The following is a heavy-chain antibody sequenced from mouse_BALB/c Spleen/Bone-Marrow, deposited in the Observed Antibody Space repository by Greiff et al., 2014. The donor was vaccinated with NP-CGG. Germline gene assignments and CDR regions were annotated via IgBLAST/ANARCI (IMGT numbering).Heavy chain of an antibody. D-gene: IGHD3-2*02. V-gene: IGHV1-62-2*01. Sequence: QVQLKESGAELVKPGASVKLSCKASGYTFTEYIIHWVKPRSGQGLEGVGWFYPGSGSIKYNEKFKDKATLTADESSSTVYMELSRLTSEDSAVYFCARHEDRLRAWFAYWGQGTLVTVSA. CDR1: GYTFTEYI. CDR3: ARHEDRLRAWFAY. CDR2: FYPGSGSI. J-gene: IGHJ3*01.